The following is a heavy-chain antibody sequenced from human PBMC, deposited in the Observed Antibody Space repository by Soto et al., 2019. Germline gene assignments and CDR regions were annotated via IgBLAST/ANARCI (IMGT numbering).Heavy chain of an antibody. CDR2: ISYDGSDK. Sequence: QVQLVESGGGVVQPGRSLRLSCAASGFTFSSYGMHWVRRAPGKGLEWVAVISYDGSDKYYADSVKGRFTISRDNSRNPLYLQMNSLRAEDTAVYYCAKPRQITSLLLYYLDYWGQGTLVTVSS. J-gene: IGHJ4*02. D-gene: IGHD2-15*01. CDR3: AKPRQITSLLLYYLDY. V-gene: IGHV3-30*18. CDR1: GFTFSSYG.